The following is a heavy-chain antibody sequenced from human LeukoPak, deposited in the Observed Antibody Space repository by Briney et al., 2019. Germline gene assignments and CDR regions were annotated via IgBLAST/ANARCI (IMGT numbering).Heavy chain of an antibody. CDR2: IIPVFGTT. J-gene: IGHJ6*04. V-gene: IGHV1-69*13. CDR3: ARDRRYTEYYGMDV. Sequence: SVKVSCTASGGTFSSYGITWIRQAPGQGLEWMGEIIPVFGTTNYAQNFQGRVTITADESTTTAYMELSSLRSEDTAVYYCARDRRYTEYYGMDVWGKGTTVTVSS. D-gene: IGHD2/OR15-2a*01. CDR1: GGTFSSYG.